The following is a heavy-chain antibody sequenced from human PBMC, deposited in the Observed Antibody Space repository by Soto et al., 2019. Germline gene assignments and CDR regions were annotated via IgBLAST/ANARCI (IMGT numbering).Heavy chain of an antibody. CDR3: AQTHGWPGFDF. CDR1: GASISSRY. V-gene: IGHV4-59*01. D-gene: IGHD6-19*01. CDR2: IHNGEST. Sequence: QLQESGPGLVKSSETMSLTCTASGASISSRYWRWVRQPPGKGLEWIGHIHNGESTNYNPSLKSRVTISVDTSKNPVSLNLGSVTAADTAVYYCAQTHGWPGFDFWGQGILVTVSS. J-gene: IGHJ4*02.